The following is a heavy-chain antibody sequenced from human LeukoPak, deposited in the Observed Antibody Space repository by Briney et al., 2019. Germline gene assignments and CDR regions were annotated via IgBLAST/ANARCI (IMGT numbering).Heavy chain of an antibody. Sequence: SVKVSCKASGGTFSSYAISWVRRAPGQGLEWMGRIIPIFGTANYAQKFQGRVTITTDESTSTAYMELSSLRSEDTAVYYCAKTGVITEYNWFDPWGQGTLVTVSS. CDR1: GGTFSSYA. D-gene: IGHD3-22*01. V-gene: IGHV1-69*05. J-gene: IGHJ5*02. CDR2: IIPIFGTA. CDR3: AKTGVITEYNWFDP.